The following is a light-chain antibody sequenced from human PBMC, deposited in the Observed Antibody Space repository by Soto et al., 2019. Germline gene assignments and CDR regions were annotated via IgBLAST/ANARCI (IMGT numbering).Light chain of an antibody. CDR1: QGIRSW. CDR3: QQANSFPIT. Sequence: DIQMTQSPSSVSASVGDRVTITCRASQGIRSWLAWYQQKPGKAPKLLIYDASSLQSGVPSRFSGSGSGRDFTLTISSLQPEDFATYYCQQANSFPITFGQGTRLEIK. J-gene: IGKJ5*01. CDR2: DAS. V-gene: IGKV1D-12*01.